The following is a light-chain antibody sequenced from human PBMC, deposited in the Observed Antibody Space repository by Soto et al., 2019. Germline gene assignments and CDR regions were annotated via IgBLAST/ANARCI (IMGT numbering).Light chain of an antibody. J-gene: IGKJ2*01. CDR3: QQYGSSPPYT. Sequence: EIVLTQSPGTLSLSPGERATLSCRASQSVSSTYLAWYQQKPGQAPRLLLYGASSRATGIPDRFSGSGSGTAFTLTISRLEPEDFAVYSCQQYGSSPPYTFGQGTKLEIK. CDR1: QSVSSTY. CDR2: GAS. V-gene: IGKV3-20*01.